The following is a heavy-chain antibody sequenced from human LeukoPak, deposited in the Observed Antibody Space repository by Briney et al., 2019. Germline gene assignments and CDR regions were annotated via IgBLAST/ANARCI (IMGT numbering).Heavy chain of an antibody. CDR3: ARGVYSSSSGPAFDY. J-gene: IGHJ4*02. CDR2: IYPGDSDT. Sequence: GESLKISCKGSGSRFTSYWIGWVRQLPGKGLEWMGIIYPGDSDTRYSPSFQGQVTISADKSISTAYLQWSSLKASDTAMYYCARGVYSSSSGPAFDYWGQGTLVTVSS. D-gene: IGHD6-6*01. V-gene: IGHV5-51*01. CDR1: GSRFTSYW.